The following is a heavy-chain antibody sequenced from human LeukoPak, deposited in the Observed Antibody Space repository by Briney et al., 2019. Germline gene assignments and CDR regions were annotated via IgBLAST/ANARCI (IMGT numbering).Heavy chain of an antibody. CDR1: GFTFSSYS. J-gene: IGHJ4*02. Sequence: GGSLRLSCAASGFTFSSYSMNWVRQAPGKGLEWVSAITGSGGSTFYADSVKGRFTISRDNSKNTLYLQMNSLRAEDTAVYYCANYFWSGYNDYWGQGTLVTVSS. V-gene: IGHV3-23*01. CDR2: ITGSGGST. D-gene: IGHD3-3*01. CDR3: ANYFWSGYNDY.